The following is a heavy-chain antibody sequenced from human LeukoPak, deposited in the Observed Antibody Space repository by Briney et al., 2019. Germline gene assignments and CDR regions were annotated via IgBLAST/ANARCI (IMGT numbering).Heavy chain of an antibody. D-gene: IGHD3-22*01. Sequence: SETLSLTCTVSGGSISSSSYYWGWIRQPPGKGLEWIGSIYYSGSTYYNPPLKSRVTISVDTSKNQFSLKLSSVTAADTAVYYCARQAPQSYYDSSGSVDYWGQGTLVTVSS. J-gene: IGHJ4*02. V-gene: IGHV4-39*01. CDR3: ARQAPQSYYDSSGSVDY. CDR2: IYYSGST. CDR1: GGSISSSSYY.